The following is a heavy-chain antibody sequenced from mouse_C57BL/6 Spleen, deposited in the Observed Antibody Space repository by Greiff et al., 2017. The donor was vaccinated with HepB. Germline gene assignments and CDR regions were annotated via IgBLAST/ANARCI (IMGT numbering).Heavy chain of an antibody. V-gene: IGHV1-82*01. Sequence: LVESGPELVKPGASVKISCKASGYAFSSSWMNWVKQRPGKGLEWIGRIYPGDGDTNYNGKFKGKATLTADKSSSTAYMQLSSLTSEDSAVYFCARDIYYGIFYAMDYWGQGTSVTVSS. D-gene: IGHD2-1*01. CDR3: ARDIYYGIFYAMDY. CDR1: GYAFSSSW. CDR2: IYPGDGDT. J-gene: IGHJ4*01.